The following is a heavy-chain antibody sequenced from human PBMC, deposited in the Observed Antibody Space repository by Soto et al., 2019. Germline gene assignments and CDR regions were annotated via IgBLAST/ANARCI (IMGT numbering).Heavy chain of an antibody. CDR1: GYTFTSYG. J-gene: IGHJ6*02. V-gene: IGHV1-18*04. D-gene: IGHD2-2*01. Sequence: ASVKVSCKASGYTFTSYGISWVRQAPGQGLEWMGWISAYNGNTNYAQKLQGRVTMTTDTSTSTAYMELRSLRSDDTAVYYCARDPHPRRGTVVVPAATYYYGMDVWGQGTTVTVS. CDR2: ISAYNGNT. CDR3: ARDPHPRRGTVVVPAATYYYGMDV.